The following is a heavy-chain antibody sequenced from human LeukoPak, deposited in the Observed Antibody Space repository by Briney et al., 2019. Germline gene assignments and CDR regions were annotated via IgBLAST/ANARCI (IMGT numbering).Heavy chain of an antibody. CDR2: ISGNGVST. CDR3: AKAPLSYDSSGPFDY. V-gene: IGHV3-23*01. CDR1: GFTFSSYA. J-gene: IGHJ4*02. D-gene: IGHD3-22*01. Sequence: GGSLRLSCATSGFTFSSYAMSWVRQAPGKGLEWVAAISGNGVSTYYADSVKGRFTISRDNSKNTLYLQMNSLRAEDTAVYYCAKAPLSYDSSGPFDYWGQGTLVTVSS.